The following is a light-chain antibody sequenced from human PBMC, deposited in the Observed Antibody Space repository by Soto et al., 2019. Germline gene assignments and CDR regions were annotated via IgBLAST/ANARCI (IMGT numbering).Light chain of an antibody. CDR2: VTT. J-gene: IGKJ1*01. V-gene: IGKV3-20*01. CDR3: QQYDSSPRT. CDR1: HMVSSYT. Sequence: ENVLKQSPGTLSLSRGATATLSCRASHMVSSYTLAWYQQKPSQAPRLVMYVTTNRDTGTPDRFSGSGSGTDFTLTISRLETKDFAVYYCQQYDSSPRTFGQATNVDIK.